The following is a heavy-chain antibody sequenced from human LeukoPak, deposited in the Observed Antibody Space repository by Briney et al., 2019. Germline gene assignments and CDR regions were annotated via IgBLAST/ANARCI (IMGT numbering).Heavy chain of an antibody. D-gene: IGHD6-19*01. Sequence: SGTLSLTCGVSGDSISSGNYWNWARQPPGKGLEWIGDIYQSGITNYNPSLKSRVTMSVDKSKNEFSLKLDSATAADTAVYYCARDPRPRGGWFYFDYWGQGILVTVSS. J-gene: IGHJ4*02. CDR2: IYQSGIT. V-gene: IGHV4-4*02. CDR1: GDSISSGNY. CDR3: ARDPRPRGGWFYFDY.